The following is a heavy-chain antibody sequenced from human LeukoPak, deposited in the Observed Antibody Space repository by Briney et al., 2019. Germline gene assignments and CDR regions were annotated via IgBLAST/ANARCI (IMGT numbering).Heavy chain of an antibody. CDR2: IYHSGGT. Sequence: SETLSLTCAVYGGSFSGYYWSWIRQPPGKGLEWIGEIYHSGGTNYNPSLKSRVTISVGTSKNQFSLKLSSVTAADTAVYYCARLVLPAALDYYFDYWGQGTLVTVSS. V-gene: IGHV4-34*01. CDR1: GGSFSGYY. J-gene: IGHJ4*02. CDR3: ARLVLPAALDYYFDY. D-gene: IGHD2-2*01.